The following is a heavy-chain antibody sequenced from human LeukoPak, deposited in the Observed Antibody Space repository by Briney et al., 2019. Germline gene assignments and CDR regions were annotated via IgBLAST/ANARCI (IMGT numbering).Heavy chain of an antibody. CDR2: ISYDGSNK. Sequence: PGGSLRLSCAASGFTFSSYAMHWVRQAPGKGLEGVAVISYDGSNKYYADSVKGRFTISRDNSKKTLYLQMNSLRAEDTAVYYCARDLYDYGDYAGANDYWGQGTLVTVSS. CDR3: ARDLYDYGDYAGANDY. J-gene: IGHJ4*02. CDR1: GFTFSSYA. D-gene: IGHD4-17*01. V-gene: IGHV3-30*04.